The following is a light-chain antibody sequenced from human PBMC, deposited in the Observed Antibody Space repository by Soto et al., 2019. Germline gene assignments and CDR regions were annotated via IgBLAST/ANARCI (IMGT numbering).Light chain of an antibody. CDR2: GAS. CDR1: KSVSSSS. J-gene: IGKJ4*01. V-gene: IGKV3D-7*01. Sequence: GERVTLSCRASKSVSSSSLTWYQQKPGQAPRLLIYGASTRATSIPARFSGSGSGTDFTLTISSLQPEDFAVYYCQQDYNLLTFGGGTKVEIK. CDR3: QQDYNLLT.